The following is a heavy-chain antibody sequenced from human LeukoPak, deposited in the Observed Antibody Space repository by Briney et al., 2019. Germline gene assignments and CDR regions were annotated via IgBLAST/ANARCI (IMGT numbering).Heavy chain of an antibody. Sequence: ASVKVSCKASGYTVTSYGISWVRQAPGQGLEWMGWISAYNGNTNYAQKLQGRVTMTTDTSTSTAYMELRSLRSDDTAVYYCARSEYCSGGSCYGANYFDYWGQGTLVTVSS. CDR3: ARSEYCSGGSCYGANYFDY. CDR2: ISAYNGNT. D-gene: IGHD2-15*01. J-gene: IGHJ4*02. V-gene: IGHV1-18*01. CDR1: GYTVTSYG.